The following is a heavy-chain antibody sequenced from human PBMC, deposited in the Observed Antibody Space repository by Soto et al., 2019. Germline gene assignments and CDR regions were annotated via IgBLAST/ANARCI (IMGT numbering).Heavy chain of an antibody. J-gene: IGHJ4*02. CDR2: IYYSGST. Sequence: QVQLQESGPGLVKPSQTLSLTCTVSGGSISSGDYYWSWIRQPPGKGLEWIGNIYYSGSTSYNPSLKCRVTMSVDTSKNQFSLNLSSVTAADTAVYYCARVDSSSWDWVLDYWGQGTLVTVSS. CDR1: GGSISSGDYY. V-gene: IGHV4-30-4*01. D-gene: IGHD6-13*01. CDR3: ARVDSSSWDWVLDY.